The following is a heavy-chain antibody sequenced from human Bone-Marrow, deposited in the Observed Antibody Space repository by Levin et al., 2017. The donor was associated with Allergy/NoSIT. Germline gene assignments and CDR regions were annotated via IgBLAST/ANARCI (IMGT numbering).Heavy chain of an antibody. V-gene: IGHV3-23*01. CDR1: GFTFGSYA. Sequence: GESLKISCAASGFTFGSYAMSWVRQAPGKGLEWVSSINDGGSITYYADSVKGRFTIARDNSKNTLLLQMNSLRAEDTAIYYCAKGHCSSTSCHGDFWGQGTLVTVSS. CDR3: AKGHCSSTSCHGDF. CDR2: INDGGSIT. D-gene: IGHD2-2*01. J-gene: IGHJ4*02.